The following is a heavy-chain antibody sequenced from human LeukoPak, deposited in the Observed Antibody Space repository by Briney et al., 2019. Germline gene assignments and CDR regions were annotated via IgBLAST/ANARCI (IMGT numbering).Heavy chain of an antibody. V-gene: IGHV3-74*01. D-gene: IGHD6-13*01. Sequence: GWALRLSCAASVFTLSTFWMHWLRQAPGKGRVGVSRINSDERSTVFADSVKGRVTVSRDNSKNTVYPQMNSLRDDNTAVYHCARRLLGSTAAFDRWGQGTQVTVSS. CDR3: ARRLLGSTAAFDR. CDR1: VFTLSTFW. CDR2: INSDERST. J-gene: IGHJ4*02.